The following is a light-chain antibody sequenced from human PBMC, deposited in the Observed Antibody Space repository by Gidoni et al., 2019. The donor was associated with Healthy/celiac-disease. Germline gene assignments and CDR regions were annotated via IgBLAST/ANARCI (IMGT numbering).Light chain of an antibody. V-gene: IGKV1-5*01. Sequence: DIQMTQSPSTLSASAGDRVTITCRASQSISSWLAWYQQKPGKAPKLLIYDASSLESGVPSRFSGSGSGTEFTLTISSLQPDDFATYYCQQYNSYPLTCGGGTKVEIK. CDR1: QSISSW. CDR3: QQYNSYPLT. J-gene: IGKJ4*01. CDR2: DAS.